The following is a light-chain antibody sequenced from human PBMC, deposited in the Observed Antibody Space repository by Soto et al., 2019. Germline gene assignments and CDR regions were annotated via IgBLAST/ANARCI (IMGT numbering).Light chain of an antibody. CDR1: ESLLFIDGNSY. J-gene: IGKJ2*01. Sequence: DVVMTQSPLSLPVTLGEPASMSCRSSESLLFIDGNSYLSWFHQRPGQSPRRLIYRASNRDSGVPDRFSGCGSGSDFALKISRVEAEDVGVYFCMQGTQWSAVTFGPGTKLDIK. CDR2: RAS. V-gene: IGKV2-30*01. CDR3: MQGTQWSAVT.